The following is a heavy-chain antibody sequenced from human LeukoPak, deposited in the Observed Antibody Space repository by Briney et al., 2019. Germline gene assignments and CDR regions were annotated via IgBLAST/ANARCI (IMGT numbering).Heavy chain of an antibody. J-gene: IGHJ4*02. V-gene: IGHV3-21*01. CDR3: AKDRDVLLWFGESKYYFDY. D-gene: IGHD3-10*01. Sequence: GGSLRLSCAASGFTFSSYSMNWVRQVPGKGLEWVASISSSGNYIYYADSVKGRFTISRDYAKNSLYLQMSCLRAEDTAVYYCAKDRDVLLWFGESKYYFDYWGQGTLVTVSS. CDR2: ISSSGNYI. CDR1: GFTFSSYS.